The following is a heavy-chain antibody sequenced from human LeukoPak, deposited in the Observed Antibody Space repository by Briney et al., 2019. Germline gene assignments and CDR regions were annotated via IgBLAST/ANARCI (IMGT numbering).Heavy chain of an antibody. CDR3: ARGDGRDGYKGKLDY. D-gene: IGHD5-24*01. V-gene: IGHV4-61*02. J-gene: IGHJ4*02. CDR1: GASISSGLYF. CDR2: VFNNGYT. Sequence: SETLSLTCNVSGASISSGLYFYTWIRQPAGKGLQWIGRVFNNGYTDYSPSFKSRVTISVETSKSQFSLRLTSVTAADTAVYYCARGDGRDGYKGKLDYWGQGTLVTVSS.